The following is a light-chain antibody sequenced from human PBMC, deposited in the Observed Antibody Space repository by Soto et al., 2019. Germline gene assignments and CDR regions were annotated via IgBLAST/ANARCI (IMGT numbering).Light chain of an antibody. CDR3: QQSYSTPDT. V-gene: IGKV1-39*01. J-gene: IGKJ4*01. Sequence: LHRTGSPSSLSASLGYRVTITFRASQSISSYLNWYQQKPGKAPKLLIYAASSLQSGVPSRFSGSGSGTDFTLTISSLQPEDFATYYCQQSYSTPDTFGGGTKVDIK. CDR2: AAS. CDR1: QSISSY.